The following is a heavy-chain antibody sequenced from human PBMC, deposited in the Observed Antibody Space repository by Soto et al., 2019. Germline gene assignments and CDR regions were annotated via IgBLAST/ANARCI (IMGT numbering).Heavy chain of an antibody. CDR2: IYSGGST. V-gene: IGHV3-66*01. CDR1: GFTVSSNY. J-gene: IGHJ5*02. CDR3: ARDFSSSGWYGGSGAFDP. Sequence: GGSLRLSCAASGFTVSSNYMSWVRQAPGKGLEWVSVIYSGGSTYYADSVKGRFTISRDNSKNTLYLQMNSLRAEDTAVYYCARDFSSSGWYGGSGAFDPWGQGTLVTVSS. D-gene: IGHD6-19*01.